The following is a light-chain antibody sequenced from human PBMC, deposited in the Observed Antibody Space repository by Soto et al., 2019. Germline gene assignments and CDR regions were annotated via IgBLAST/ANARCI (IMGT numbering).Light chain of an antibody. CDR1: SSDVGAYNY. V-gene: IGLV2-14*01. J-gene: IGLJ1*01. CDR2: DVS. CDR3: SSYTSATPHV. Sequence: QSVLTQPASVSGSPGQSITISCTGTSSDVGAYNYDSWYQQYPGEAPKVIIYDVSHRPAGVSNRFSGSKSGNTASLTISGLQTQDEADSYCSSYTSATPHVFGTRTKVTDL.